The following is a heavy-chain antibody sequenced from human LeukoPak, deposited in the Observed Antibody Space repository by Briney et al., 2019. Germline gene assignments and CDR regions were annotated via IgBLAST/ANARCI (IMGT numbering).Heavy chain of an antibody. CDR3: ARGGSERWIQLWLHWFDP. J-gene: IGHJ5*02. Sequence: PSETLSLTCTVSGGSISSGDYYWRWIRQPPGKGLEWIGYIYYSGSTYYNPSLQRRVTISVDTSKNQFSLKLSYVTAGDTAVYYCARGGSERWIQLWLHWFDPWGQGTLVTVSS. D-gene: IGHD5-18*01. CDR1: GGSISSGDYY. CDR2: IYYSGST. V-gene: IGHV4-30-4*08.